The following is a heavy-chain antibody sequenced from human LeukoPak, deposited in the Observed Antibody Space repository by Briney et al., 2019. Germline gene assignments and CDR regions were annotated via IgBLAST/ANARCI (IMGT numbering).Heavy chain of an antibody. Sequence: GGSLRLSCAASGFSFNNYAMSWVRQAPGKGLEWVSAISTTGGSTYYADSVKGRFTVSRDNSKNTLSLQMNSLRVEDTALYYCAKDWTTVVTPKGYYFDSWGQGTLVTVSS. V-gene: IGHV3-23*01. J-gene: IGHJ4*02. D-gene: IGHD4-23*01. CDR2: ISTTGGST. CDR1: GFSFNNYA. CDR3: AKDWTTVVTPKGYYFDS.